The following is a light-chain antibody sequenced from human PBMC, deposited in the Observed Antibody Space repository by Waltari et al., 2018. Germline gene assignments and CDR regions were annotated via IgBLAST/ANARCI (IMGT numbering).Light chain of an antibody. CDR3: QQYNNWPPYT. CDR2: GAS. Sequence: EIVMTQSPATLSVSPGERATLSCRASQSVSRHFTWYQQKPGQAPRLLIYGASTRATGIPARFSGSGSGTEFTLTISSLQSEDFAVYYCQQYNNWPPYTFGQGTKLEIK. CDR1: QSVSRH. V-gene: IGKV3-15*01. J-gene: IGKJ2*01.